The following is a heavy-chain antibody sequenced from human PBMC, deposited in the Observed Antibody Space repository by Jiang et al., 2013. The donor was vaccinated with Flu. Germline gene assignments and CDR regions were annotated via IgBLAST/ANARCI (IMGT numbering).Heavy chain of an antibody. CDR3: ALRRGDRHCSRTSCFDNGMDV. J-gene: IGHJ6*02. V-gene: IGHV4-34*01. CDR2: INHSGST. D-gene: IGHD2-2*01. Sequence: IGEINHSGSTNYNPSLKSRVTISVDTSKTQFSLNLTSVTAADTAEYYCALRRGDRHCSRTSCFDNGMDVWGQGTTVTVSS.